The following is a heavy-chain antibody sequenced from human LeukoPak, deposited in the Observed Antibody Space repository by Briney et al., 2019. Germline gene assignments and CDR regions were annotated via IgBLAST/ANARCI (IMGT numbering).Heavy chain of an antibody. J-gene: IGHJ4*02. Sequence: GGSLRLSCAASGFTFRAYVMSWVRQAPGKGLEWVSTISGSGDSTYYADSVKGRFTISRDNPKNTLYPQMNSLRAEDTAVYFCAKVLTRSKGYYFDYWGQGTLVTVSS. CDR2: ISGSGDST. V-gene: IGHV3-23*01. CDR3: AKVLTRSKGYYFDY. D-gene: IGHD2-2*01. CDR1: GFTFRAYV.